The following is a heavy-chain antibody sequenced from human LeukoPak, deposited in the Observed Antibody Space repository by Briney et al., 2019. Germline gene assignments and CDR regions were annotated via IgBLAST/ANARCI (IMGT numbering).Heavy chain of an antibody. J-gene: IGHJ5*02. V-gene: IGHV3-23*01. CDR1: GFIFNNYG. D-gene: IGHD3-22*01. Sequence: GGSLRLSCAASGFIFNNYGLIWVRQAPGKGLQWVSAISNDGGGIQYADFVKGRFTISRDNSKNMLFLQMNSLTAEDTALYYCAKGSSGYFADLWGQGTLVTVSS. CDR2: ISNDGGGI. CDR3: AKGSSGYFADL.